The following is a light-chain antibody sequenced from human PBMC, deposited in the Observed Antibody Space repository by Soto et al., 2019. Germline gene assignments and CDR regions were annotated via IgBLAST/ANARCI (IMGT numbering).Light chain of an antibody. CDR1: SSNIGAGYD. CDR2: GNS. Sequence: QSVLTQPPSVSGAPGXRVTISCTGSSSNIGAGYDVHWYQQLPGTAPKLLIYGNSNRPSGVPDRFSGSKSGTSASLAITGLQAEDEADYYCQSYDSSLSDLFGGGTKLTVL. CDR3: QSYDSSLSDL. J-gene: IGLJ3*02. V-gene: IGLV1-40*01.